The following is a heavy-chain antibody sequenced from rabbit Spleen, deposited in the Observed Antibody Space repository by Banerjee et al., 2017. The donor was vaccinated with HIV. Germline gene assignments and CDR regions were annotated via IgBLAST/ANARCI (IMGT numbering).Heavy chain of an antibody. CDR1: GFTLSTCW. V-gene: IGHV1S40*01. CDR3: ATTRGASAYEL. J-gene: IGHJ6*01. D-gene: IGHD6-1*01. CDR2: IYTGDGST. Sequence: QSLEESGGDLVKPGASLTLTCTASGFTLSTCWMWWVRQAPGKGPEWIARIYTGDGSTNYASWVNGRFTISKTSSTTVTLQMTSLTAADTATYFCATTRGASAYELWGPGTLVTVS.